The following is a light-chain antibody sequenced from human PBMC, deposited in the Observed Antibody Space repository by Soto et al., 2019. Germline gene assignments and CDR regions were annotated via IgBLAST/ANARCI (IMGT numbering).Light chain of an antibody. Sequence: ILMTQTPLSLSIIPGQTASISCKSSQSLLHSDGKTYFYWYVQKAGQAPQPLIYEVSNRFPGVPERFSGSGSRTDFTLKISRVEADDVGIYYCMQAIDIPWTFGQGTKVDIK. CDR3: MQAIDIPWT. J-gene: IGKJ1*01. V-gene: IGKV2-29*03. CDR2: EVS. CDR1: QSLLHSDGKTY.